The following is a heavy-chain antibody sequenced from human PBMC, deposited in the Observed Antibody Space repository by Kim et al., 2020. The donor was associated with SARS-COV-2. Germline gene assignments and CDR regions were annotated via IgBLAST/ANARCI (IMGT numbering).Heavy chain of an antibody. Sequence: RFTISRDNAKNSLYLQMNSLRAEDTAVYYCARGDYDILTGYYTIYYFDYWGQGTLVTVSS. CDR3: ARGDYDILTGYYTIYYFDY. D-gene: IGHD3-9*01. J-gene: IGHJ4*02. V-gene: IGHV3-11*06.